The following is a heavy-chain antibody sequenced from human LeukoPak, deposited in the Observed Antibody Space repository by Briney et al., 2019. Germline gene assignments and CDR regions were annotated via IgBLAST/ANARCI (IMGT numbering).Heavy chain of an antibody. CDR1: GYTFTSYY. D-gene: IGHD3-22*01. CDR3: ARAMIVGGFDP. CDR2: IHPSGGST. Sequence: ASVKVSCKASGYTFTSYYMHWVRQAPGQGLEWMGIIHPSGGSTSYAQKFQGRVTMTRDMSTSTVYMELSSLRSEDTAVYYCARAMIVGGFDPWGQGTLSPSPQ. J-gene: IGHJ5*02. V-gene: IGHV1-46*01.